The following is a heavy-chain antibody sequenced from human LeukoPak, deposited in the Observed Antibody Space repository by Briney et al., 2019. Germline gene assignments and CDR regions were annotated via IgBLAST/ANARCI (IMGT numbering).Heavy chain of an antibody. D-gene: IGHD6-19*01. J-gene: IGHJ4*02. CDR2: IKSDGSYI. CDR3: ATGDSGWYNY. V-gene: IGHV3-74*03. CDR1: GFTFSNSW. Sequence: HPGGSLRLSCAASGFTFSNSWMHWVRHGPGKGPVWVSRIKSDGSYITYADSVKGRFIISRDNAENTLYLQMNSLRVDDTAVYYCATGDSGWYNYWGQGTLVTVSA.